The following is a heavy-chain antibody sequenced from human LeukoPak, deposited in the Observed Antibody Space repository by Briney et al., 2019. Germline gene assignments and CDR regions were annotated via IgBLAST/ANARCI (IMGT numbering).Heavy chain of an antibody. D-gene: IGHD3-16*02. V-gene: IGHV3-23*01. CDR3: ASTYYDYVWGSYRPTDY. Sequence: GGSLRLSCAASGFTFSSYVMSWVRQAPGKGLEWVSAISGSGGSTYYADSVKGRFTVSRDNSKNTLYLQMNSLRAEDTAVYYCASTYYDYVWGSYRPTDYWGQGTLVTVSS. CDR2: ISGSGGST. J-gene: IGHJ4*02. CDR1: GFTFSSYV.